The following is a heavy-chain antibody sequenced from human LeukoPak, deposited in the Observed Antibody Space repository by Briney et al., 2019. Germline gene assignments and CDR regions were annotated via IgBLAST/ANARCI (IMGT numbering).Heavy chain of an antibody. J-gene: IGHJ5*02. CDR3: ARGSSIAARPSDH. Sequence: GGSLRLSCASSGFIFNNYAMHWVRQPPGKGLEWVSGISWNSGSIDYADSVKGRFTISRDNAKNSLYLQMNSLRAEDTAVYYCARGSSIAARPSDHWGQGTLVTVSS. D-gene: IGHD6-6*01. CDR2: ISWNSGSI. CDR1: GFIFNNYA. V-gene: IGHV3-9*01.